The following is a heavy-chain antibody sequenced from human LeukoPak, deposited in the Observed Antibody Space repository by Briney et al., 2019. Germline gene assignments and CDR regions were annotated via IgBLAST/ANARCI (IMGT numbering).Heavy chain of an antibody. CDR3: AKGENTYYYDSSGYSFFDY. Sequence: GGSLRLSCAASGFTFSDYYMSWIRQAPGKGLEWVSYISSSGSTIYYADSVKGRFTISRDNAKNSLYLQMNSLRAEDTAVYYCAKGENTYYYDSSGYSFFDYWGQGTLVTVSS. J-gene: IGHJ4*02. CDR1: GFTFSDYY. V-gene: IGHV3-11*01. D-gene: IGHD3-22*01. CDR2: ISSSGSTI.